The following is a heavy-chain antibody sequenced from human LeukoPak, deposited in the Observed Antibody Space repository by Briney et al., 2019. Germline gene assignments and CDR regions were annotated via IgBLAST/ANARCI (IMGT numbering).Heavy chain of an antibody. D-gene: IGHD2-2*01. CDR2: IYYSGST. V-gene: IGHV4-39*01. Sequence: SETLSLTCTVSGGSISSSSYYWGWIRQPPGKGLEWIGSIYYSGSTYYNPSLKSRVTISVDTSKNQFSLKLSSVTAADTAVYYCARIVVPAATINYYYYMDVWGKGTTVTVSS. CDR3: ARIVVPAATINYYYYMDV. CDR1: GGSISSSSYY. J-gene: IGHJ6*03.